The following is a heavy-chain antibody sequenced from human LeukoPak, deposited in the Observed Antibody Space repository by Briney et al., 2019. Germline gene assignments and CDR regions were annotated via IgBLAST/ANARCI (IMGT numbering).Heavy chain of an antibody. D-gene: IGHD3-22*01. CDR2: IIPILGIA. V-gene: IGHV1-69*02. J-gene: IGHJ4*02. Sequence: SVKVSCKASGGTFSSYTISWVRQAPGQGLEWTGRIIPILGIANYAQKFQGRVTITADKSTSTAYMELSSLRSEDTAVYYCARGGRSGYYYVDYWGQGTLVTVSS. CDR1: GGTFSSYT. CDR3: ARGGRSGYYYVDY.